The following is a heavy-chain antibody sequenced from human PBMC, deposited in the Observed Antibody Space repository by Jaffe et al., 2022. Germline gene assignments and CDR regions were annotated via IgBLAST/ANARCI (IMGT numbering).Heavy chain of an antibody. D-gene: IGHD2-15*01. Sequence: EVQLVESGGGLVKPGGSLRLSCAASGFTFSSYSMNWVRQAPGKGLEWVSSISSSSSYIYYADSVKGRFTISRDNAKNSLYLQMNSLRAEDTAVYYCARQYCSGGSCYSNWIANYYYYYYMDVWGKGTTVTVSS. CDR1: GFTFSSYS. J-gene: IGHJ6*03. CDR2: ISSSSSYI. CDR3: ARQYCSGGSCYSNWIANYYYYYYMDV. V-gene: IGHV3-21*01.